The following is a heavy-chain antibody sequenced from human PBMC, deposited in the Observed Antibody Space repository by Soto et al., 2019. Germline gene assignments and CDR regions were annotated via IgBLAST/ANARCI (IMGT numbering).Heavy chain of an antibody. CDR1: GFTFSYYT. J-gene: IGHJ6*02. D-gene: IGHD2-2*01. CDR3: ADHGPAPTPYDYYDMDV. CDR2: ISNSGDTI. Sequence: EVQLLESGGGLVQPGGSLRLSCVASGFTFSYYTMSWVRQAPGKGLEWVSGISNSGDTIYYADSVKGRFTISTDNFKNTPYLQMKSLRADDTAVYYCADHGPAPTPYDYYDMDVWGQATTVTVS. V-gene: IGHV3-23*01.